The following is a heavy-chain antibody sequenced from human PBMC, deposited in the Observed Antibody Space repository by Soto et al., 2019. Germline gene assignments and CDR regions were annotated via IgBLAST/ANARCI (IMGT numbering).Heavy chain of an antibody. CDR1: GCDFSTYS. Sequence: GSLLLSCGASGCDFSTYSMNWVRQAPGQGLEWIAYVSLDSDSIQYADSVKGRFTISRDDAENSLYLQMDSLRDEDTATYYCARLYYDYVWGQGTKVTVYS. CDR3: ARLYYDYV. CDR2: VSLDSDSI. J-gene: IGHJ6*02. V-gene: IGHV3-48*02. D-gene: IGHD3-3*01.